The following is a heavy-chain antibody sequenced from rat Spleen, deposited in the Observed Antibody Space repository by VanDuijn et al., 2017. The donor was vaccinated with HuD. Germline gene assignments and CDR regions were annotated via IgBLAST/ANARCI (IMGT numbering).Heavy chain of an antibody. V-gene: IGHV5-29*01. CDR2: ISYGDSSGHSST. D-gene: IGHD4-4*01. CDR1: GFTFSDYG. J-gene: IGHJ2*01. Sequence: EVQLVESGGGLVQPGKSLKLSCAASGFTFSDYGVAWVRQAPTKGLEWVATISYGDSSGHSSTYYRDSVKGRFTISRDNAKRNLNLQMNSLRSEDTATYYCARGESNSDYFDYWGQGVMVTVSS. CDR3: ARGESNSDYFDY.